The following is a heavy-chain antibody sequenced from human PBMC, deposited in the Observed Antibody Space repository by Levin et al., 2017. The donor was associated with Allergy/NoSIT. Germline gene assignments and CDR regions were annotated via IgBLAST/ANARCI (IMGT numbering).Heavy chain of an antibody. V-gene: IGHV3-23*01. CDR1: GFTFSSYA. D-gene: IGHD3-3*01. CDR3: AKFRIFGVVIIILDAFDI. CDR2: ISGSGGST. J-gene: IGHJ3*02. Sequence: ETLSLTCAASGFTFSSYAMSWVRQAPGKGLEWVSAISGSGGSTYYADSVKGRFTISRDNSKNTLYLQMNSLRAEDTAVYYCAKFRIFGVVIIILDAFDIWGQGTMVTVSS.